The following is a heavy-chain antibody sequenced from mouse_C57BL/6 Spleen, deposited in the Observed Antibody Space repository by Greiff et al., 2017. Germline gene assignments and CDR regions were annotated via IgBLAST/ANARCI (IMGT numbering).Heavy chain of an antibody. Sequence: QVQLQQPGAELVRPGSSVKLSCKASGYTFTSYWMDWVKQRPGQGLEWIGNIYPSDSETHYNQKFKDKATLTVDKSSSTAYMQLSSLTSEDSAVYYCASGGYDYDGPFAYWGQGTLVTVSA. V-gene: IGHV1-61*01. D-gene: IGHD2-4*01. CDR3: ASGGYDYDGPFAY. CDR2: IYPSDSET. CDR1: GYTFTSYW. J-gene: IGHJ3*01.